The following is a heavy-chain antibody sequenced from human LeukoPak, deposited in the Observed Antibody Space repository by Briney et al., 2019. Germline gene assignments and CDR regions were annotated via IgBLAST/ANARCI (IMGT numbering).Heavy chain of an antibody. J-gene: IGHJ4*02. V-gene: IGHV3-30*18. D-gene: IGHD4-17*01. CDR3: PKDDGDYVELPLDYLDN. CDR2: ISYDGSNK. Sequence: PGGSLRLSCAVSVVTLCIYGMRGVCGAPGGGRGGVAVISYDGSNKYYADSVKVRFTISRDNSKNTLYLQISSLRAEATAVYYCPKDDGDYVELPLDYLDNWGQGTLVTVSS. CDR1: VVTLCIYG.